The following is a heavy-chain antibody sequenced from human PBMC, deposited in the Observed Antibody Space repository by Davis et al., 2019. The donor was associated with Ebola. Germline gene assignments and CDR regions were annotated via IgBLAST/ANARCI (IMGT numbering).Heavy chain of an antibody. V-gene: IGHV3-23*01. D-gene: IGHD2-2*01. J-gene: IGHJ4*02. CDR3: AREGGRLYSSSSYAVFDS. CDR1: GFTVSSYA. Sequence: GESLKISCAASGFTVSSYAMSWVRQAPGKGLEWVSLIGATDDSTHHADSVKGRFTVSRDYSRNTLYLQMNSLRVEDTAVYYCAREGGRLYSSSSYAVFDSWGQGTLVTVSS. CDR2: IGATDDST.